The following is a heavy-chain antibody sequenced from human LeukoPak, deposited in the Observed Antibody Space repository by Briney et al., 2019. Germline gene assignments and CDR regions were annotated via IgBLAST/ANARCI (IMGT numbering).Heavy chain of an antibody. CDR2: IWYDGSNK. D-gene: IGHD6-13*01. J-gene: IGHJ6*02. CDR1: GFAVSNNY. CDR3: ARDGIRSSSWYGYYYYGMDV. Sequence: AGGSLRLSCAASGFAVSNNYMSWVRQAPGKGLEWVAVIWYDGSNKYYADSVKGRFTISRDNSKNTLYLQMNSLRDEDTAVYYCARDGIRSSSWYGYYYYGMDVWGQGTTVTVSS. V-gene: IGHV3-33*08.